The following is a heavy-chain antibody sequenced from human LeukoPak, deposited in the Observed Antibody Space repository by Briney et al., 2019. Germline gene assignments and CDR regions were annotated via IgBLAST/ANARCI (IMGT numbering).Heavy chain of an antibody. Sequence: NPSETLSLTCAVYGGSFSGYYWSWIRQPPGKGLEWIGYIYYSGSTNYNPSLKSRVTISVDTSKNQFSLKLSSVTAADTAVYYCARLHSSSWYVYWGQGTLVTVSS. D-gene: IGHD6-13*01. V-gene: IGHV4-59*01. CDR2: IYYSGST. CDR1: GGSFSGYY. CDR3: ARLHSSSWYVY. J-gene: IGHJ4*02.